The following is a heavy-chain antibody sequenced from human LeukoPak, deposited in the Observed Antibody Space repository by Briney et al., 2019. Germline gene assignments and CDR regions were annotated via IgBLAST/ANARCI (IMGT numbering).Heavy chain of an antibody. D-gene: IGHD3-3*01. CDR2: TSSSSSYI. CDR3: ARDSLLYDFWSGLVLDAFDI. J-gene: IGHJ3*02. Sequence: PGGSLRLSCAASGFTFSSYSMNWVRQAPGKGLEWVSSTSSSSSYIYYADSVKGRFTISRDNAKNSLYLQMNSLRAEDTAVYYCARDSLLYDFWSGLVLDAFDIWGQGTMVTVSS. CDR1: GFTFSSYS. V-gene: IGHV3-21*01.